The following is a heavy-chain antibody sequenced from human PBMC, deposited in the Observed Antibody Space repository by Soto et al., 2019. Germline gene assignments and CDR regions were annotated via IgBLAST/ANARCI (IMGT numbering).Heavy chain of an antibody. Sequence: KPSETLSLTCTVSGGSISSYYWSWIRQPAGKGLEWIGRIYTSGSTNYNPSLKSRVTMSVDTSKNKFSLKLSSVTAADTAVYYCARAHYYDSSGPPSGMDVWGQGTTVTVSS. J-gene: IGHJ6*02. D-gene: IGHD3-22*01. CDR2: IYTSGST. V-gene: IGHV4-4*07. CDR1: GGSISSYY. CDR3: ARAHYYDSSGPPSGMDV.